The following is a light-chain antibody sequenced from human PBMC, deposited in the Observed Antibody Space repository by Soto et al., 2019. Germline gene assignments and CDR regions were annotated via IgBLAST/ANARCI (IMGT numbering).Light chain of an antibody. CDR1: QSVASNY. V-gene: IGKV3-20*01. CDR3: QQYAASPLT. CDR2: GAS. Sequence: EIVLTQSPGTLSLSLGDRATLSCWASQSVASNYLAWYQQRPGQAPRLLIYGASTMATGVPDRFSGSGSGTDFTLTISRLEPEDFAVYFCQQYAASPLTFGGGTKVEIK. J-gene: IGKJ4*01.